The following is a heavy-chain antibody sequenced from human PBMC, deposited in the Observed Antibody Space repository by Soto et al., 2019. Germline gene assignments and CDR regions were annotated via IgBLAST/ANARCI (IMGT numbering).Heavy chain of an antibody. Sequence: PGGSLRLSCAASGFTFSSYAMSWVRQAPGKGLEWVSAISGSGGSTYYADSVKGRFTISRDNSKNTLYLQMNSLRAEDTAVYYCASLPDIVVVPAAMRGAFDIWGQGTMVNVSS. J-gene: IGHJ3*02. CDR3: ASLPDIVVVPAAMRGAFDI. CDR1: GFTFSSYA. CDR2: ISGSGGST. D-gene: IGHD2-2*01. V-gene: IGHV3-23*01.